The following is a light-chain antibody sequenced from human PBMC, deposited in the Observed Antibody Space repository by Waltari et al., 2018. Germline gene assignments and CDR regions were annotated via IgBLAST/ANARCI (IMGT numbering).Light chain of an antibody. Sequence: DIQMTQSPSNLTASVGDRVTITCRASQRVDRWLTWFQQKPDKAPKLLIYGASGLPSGVPSRFSGSGSGTEFTLTISSLQPDDAATYYCQQCAASSWTFGQGTKVEIK. J-gene: IGKJ1*01. CDR2: GAS. V-gene: IGKV1-5*03. CDR3: QQCAASSWT. CDR1: QRVDRW.